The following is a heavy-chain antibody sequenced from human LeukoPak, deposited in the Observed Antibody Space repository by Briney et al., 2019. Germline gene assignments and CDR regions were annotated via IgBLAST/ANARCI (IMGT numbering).Heavy chain of an antibody. J-gene: IGHJ6*02. CDR3: ARDRYCSSTSCHNPYGMDV. CDR2: IYYSGST. D-gene: IGHD2-2*01. V-gene: IGHV4-30-4*01. Sequence: SETLSLTCTVSVGSISSGDYYWSWIRQPPGEGLEWIGYIYYSGSTYYNPSLKSRVTISVDTSKNQFSLKLSSVTAADTAVYYCARDRYCSSTSCHNPYGMDVWGQGTTVTVSS. CDR1: VGSISSGDYY.